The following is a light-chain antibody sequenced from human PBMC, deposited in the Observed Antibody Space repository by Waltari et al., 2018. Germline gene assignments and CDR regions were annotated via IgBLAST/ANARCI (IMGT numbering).Light chain of an antibody. CDR2: NVS. J-gene: IGLJ3*02. Sequence: QSALTTPASVSGSPGQSITISCTGTISDVGAYFHVSWYQQLPGKAPKLIIHNVSNRPSGVSNRFSGSKSANTASLTISGLQAEDEADYYCSSYTTSGTWVFGGGTKVTVL. CDR3: SSYTTSGTWV. CDR1: ISDVGAYFH. V-gene: IGLV2-14*03.